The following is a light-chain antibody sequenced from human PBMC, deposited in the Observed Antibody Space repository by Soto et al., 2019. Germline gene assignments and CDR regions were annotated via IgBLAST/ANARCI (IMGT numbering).Light chain of an antibody. V-gene: IGKV3-15*01. CDR3: QHPYYWSPS. Sequence: EIVLTQSPATLSVSPGDRATLSCRASQSVSSNLAWYQQKPGQTPRLLIYGASTRETGVRPRFSGSGSGTEFTLNINSRQAEEVAVYYCQHPYYWSPSFAHGTKVEIK. J-gene: IGKJ1*01. CDR2: GAS. CDR1: QSVSSN.